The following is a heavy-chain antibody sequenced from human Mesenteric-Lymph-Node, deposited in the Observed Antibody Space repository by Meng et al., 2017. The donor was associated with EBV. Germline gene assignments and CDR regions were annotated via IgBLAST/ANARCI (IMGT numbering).Heavy chain of an antibody. V-gene: IGHV4-34*01. Sequence: QVQLPQGGAGLLKPSEPLSLTCAVYGASFSGYYWSWIRQPPGKGLEWIGEINHSGSTNYNPSLKSRVSVSLDTSKNQFSLKLSSVTAADTAVYYCARDLSGSRNRPFDYWGQGTLVTVSS. J-gene: IGHJ4*02. CDR3: ARDLSGSRNRPFDY. CDR1: GASFSGYY. D-gene: IGHD3-10*01. CDR2: INHSGST.